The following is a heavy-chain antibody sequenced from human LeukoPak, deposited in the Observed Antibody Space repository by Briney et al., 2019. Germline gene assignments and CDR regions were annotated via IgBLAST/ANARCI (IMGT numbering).Heavy chain of an antibody. CDR2: MYYSGPA. Sequence: ADTLSLTRPLSCGSLRNYLWRWIRQPPGRGRAWIGYMYYSGPANYNPSLKSRVSISVDTSKNQVSMKLSSVTAADTAVYYCARDGCPTGGGANCLGNWFDPWGQGTLVTVSS. D-gene: IGHD2-8*02. CDR3: ARDGCPTGGGANCLGNWFDP. V-gene: IGHV4-59*01. J-gene: IGHJ5*02. CDR1: CGSLRNYL.